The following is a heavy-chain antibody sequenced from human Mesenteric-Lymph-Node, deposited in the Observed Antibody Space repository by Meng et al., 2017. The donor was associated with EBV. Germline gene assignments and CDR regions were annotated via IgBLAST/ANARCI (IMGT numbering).Heavy chain of an antibody. J-gene: IGHJ4*02. V-gene: IGHV4-34*01. CDR1: GGSFSGYH. D-gene: IGHD3-3*01. CDR3: ARGTIFGIVVTYFDY. Sequence: QVQSPQVAEGLLAPLETRSPTWPAHGGSFSGYHWSWIRQPPGKGLEYIGEISQSGDTNYNPSLKSRVTISVDTSRNQFSLKMRSVTAADTAVYYCARGTIFGIVVTYFDYWSQGNLVTVSS. CDR2: ISQSGDT.